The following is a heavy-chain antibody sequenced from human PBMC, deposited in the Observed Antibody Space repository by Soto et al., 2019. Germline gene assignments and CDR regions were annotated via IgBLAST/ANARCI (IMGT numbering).Heavy chain of an antibody. CDR3: ARILSAVAGTCGYYSGMDF. CDR2: IDWDDDK. J-gene: IGHJ6*02. V-gene: IGHV2-70*01. D-gene: IGHD6-19*01. Sequence: LSCTLCGFRLITKEMCVSWIRQPPGKALEWLALIDWDDDKYYSTSLKTRLTISKDTSKNQVVLTMTNMDPVDTATYYCARILSAVAGTCGYYSGMDFWGQGTTVT. CDR1: GFRLITKEMC.